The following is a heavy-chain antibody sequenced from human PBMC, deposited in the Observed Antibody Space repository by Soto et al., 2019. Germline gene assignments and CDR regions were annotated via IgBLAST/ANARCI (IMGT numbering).Heavy chain of an antibody. V-gene: IGHV3-48*01. J-gene: IGHJ3*02. Sequence: GGSLRLSCAASGFTFSSYSMNWVRQAPGKGLEWVSYISSSSSTIYYADSVKGRFTISRDNAKNSLYLQMNSLRAEDTAVYYCARGSAFSYDYIWGSYRSEGPDAFDIWGQGTMVTVSS. CDR2: ISSSSSTI. CDR1: GFTFSSYS. CDR3: ARGSAFSYDYIWGSYRSEGPDAFDI. D-gene: IGHD3-16*02.